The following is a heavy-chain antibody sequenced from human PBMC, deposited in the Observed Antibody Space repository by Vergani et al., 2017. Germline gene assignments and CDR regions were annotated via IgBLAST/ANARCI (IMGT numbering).Heavy chain of an antibody. D-gene: IGHD4-17*01. J-gene: IGHJ3*02. CDR3: ARGMTTETTDLDGFDI. Sequence: VELLESGGGLAQPGGSLRVSCSASGFRVTTYYMSWVRQAPGKGLEWVSVIKSDGRTSYAESVRGRFTISRDTSRNAVYLQMNILRVEDTAVYYCARGMTTETTDLDGFDIWGQGTMVSVSS. CDR1: GFRVTTYY. V-gene: IGHV3-66*02. CDR2: IKSDGRT.